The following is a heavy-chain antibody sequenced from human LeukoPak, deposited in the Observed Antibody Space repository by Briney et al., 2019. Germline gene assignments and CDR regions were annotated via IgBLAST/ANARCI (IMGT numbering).Heavy chain of an antibody. CDR1: GYTFTSYD. D-gene: IGHD6-19*01. Sequence: ASVKVSCKASGYTFTSYDINWVRQATGQGLEWMGWMNPNSGNTGYAQKFQGRVTITRNTSISTAYMELSSLRSEDTAVYYCAREWDQWLVLHPFDYWGQGTLVTVSS. V-gene: IGHV1-8*03. CDR2: MNPNSGNT. J-gene: IGHJ4*02. CDR3: AREWDQWLVLHPFDY.